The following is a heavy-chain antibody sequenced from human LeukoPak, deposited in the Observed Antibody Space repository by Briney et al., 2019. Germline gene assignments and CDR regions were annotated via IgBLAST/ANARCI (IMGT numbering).Heavy chain of an antibody. CDR2: IYSGGST. D-gene: IGHD6-6*01. Sequence: GGSLRLSCAASGFTVSSNYMSWVRQAPGKGLEWVSVIYSGGSTYYADSVKGRFTISRYNSKNTLYLQMNSLRAEDTAVYYCARVRHSSSLDYWGQGTLVTVSS. V-gene: IGHV3-53*04. J-gene: IGHJ4*02. CDR1: GFTVSSNY. CDR3: ARVRHSSSLDY.